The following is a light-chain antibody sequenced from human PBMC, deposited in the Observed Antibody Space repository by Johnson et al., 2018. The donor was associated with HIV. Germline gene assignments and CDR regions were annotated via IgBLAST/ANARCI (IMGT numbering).Light chain of an antibody. CDR1: NTNIGNDF. J-gene: IGLJ1*01. CDR3: VGWDSSLSGYV. Sequence: QSMLTQPPSVSAATGQKVTVSCSGSNTNIGNDFVSWYQQLPGKAPRLLIYDNNKRPSGIPDRFSGSKSGTSATLGITGLQPGDEADYYCVGWDSSLSGYVFGTGTTVTVL. V-gene: IGLV1-51*01. CDR2: DNN.